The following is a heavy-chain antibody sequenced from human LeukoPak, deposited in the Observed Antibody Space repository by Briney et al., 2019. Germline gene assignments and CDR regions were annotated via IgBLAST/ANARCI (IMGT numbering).Heavy chain of an antibody. Sequence: SETLSLTCTVSGGSISSYYWSWIRQPPGKGPEWIGYIYYSGSTNYNPSLKSRVTISVDTSKNQFSLKLSSVTAADTAVYYCARHRYSSSRYPPPYYYYGMDVWGQGTTVTVSS. CDR3: ARHRYSSSRYPPPYYYYGMDV. V-gene: IGHV4-59*08. J-gene: IGHJ6*02. CDR2: IYYSGST. D-gene: IGHD6-13*01. CDR1: GGSISSYY.